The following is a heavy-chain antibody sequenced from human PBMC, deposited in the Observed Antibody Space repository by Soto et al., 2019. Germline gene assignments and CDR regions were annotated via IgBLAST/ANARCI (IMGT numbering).Heavy chain of an antibody. V-gene: IGHV4-38-2*01. J-gene: IGHJ6*02. CDR3: ARSQGYCSSTSCYTSLSYYYGMDV. CDR2: IYHSGST. Sequence: PSETLSLTCAVSGYSISSGYYWGWIRQPPGKGLEWIGSIYHSGSTYYSPSLKSRVTISVDTSKNQFSLKLSSVTAADTAVYYCARSQGYCSSTSCYTSLSYYYGMDVWGQGTTVTVSS. D-gene: IGHD2-2*02. CDR1: GYSISSGYY.